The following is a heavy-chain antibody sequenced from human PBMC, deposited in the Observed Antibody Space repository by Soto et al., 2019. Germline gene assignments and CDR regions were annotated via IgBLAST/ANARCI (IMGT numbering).Heavy chain of an antibody. Sequence: QVQLVESGGGVVQPGRSLRLSCVASGFTFSNYGMHWVRQTPDMGLEWVATISYDETHKYYAGSVKGRFTISRDNSKNTLFLEMNRLRPEDTAVYSCAKDRQDGYGANRLYGLDVWGQGTTVTVSS. CDR1: GFTFSNYG. CDR3: AKDRQDGYGANRLYGLDV. J-gene: IGHJ6*02. V-gene: IGHV3-30*18. CDR2: ISYDETHK. D-gene: IGHD5-18*01.